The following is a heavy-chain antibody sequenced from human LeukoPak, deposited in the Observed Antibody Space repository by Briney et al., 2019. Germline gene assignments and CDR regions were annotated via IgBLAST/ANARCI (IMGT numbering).Heavy chain of an antibody. CDR3: ARMTTVTTFYAFDI. CDR1: GGSISSGGYS. D-gene: IGHD4-17*01. V-gene: IGHV4-30-2*02. J-gene: IGHJ3*02. CDR2: IYHSGST. Sequence: PSQTLSLTCAVSGGSISSGGYSWSWIRQPPGKGLEWIGYIYHSGSTYYNPSLKSRVTISVDLSKNQFSLKLSSVTAADTAVYFCARMTTVTTFYAFDIWGQGTMVTVSS.